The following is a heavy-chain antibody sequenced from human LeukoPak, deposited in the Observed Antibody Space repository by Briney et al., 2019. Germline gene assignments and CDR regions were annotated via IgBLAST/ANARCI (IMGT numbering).Heavy chain of an antibody. V-gene: IGHV3-48*04. J-gene: IGHJ4*02. CDR2: ISSSSSTI. CDR1: GFTFSSYS. CDR3: ARDKRYQLREEFDY. Sequence: PGGALTLSCAASGFTFSSYSMNWVRQAPGKGLEWVSYISSSSSTIYYADSVKGRFTISRDNAKNSLYLQMNSLRAEDTAVYYCARDKRYQLREEFDYWGQGTLVTVSS. D-gene: IGHD2-2*01.